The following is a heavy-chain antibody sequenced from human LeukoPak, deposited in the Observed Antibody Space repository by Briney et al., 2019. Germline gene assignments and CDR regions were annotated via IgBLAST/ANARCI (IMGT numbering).Heavy chain of an antibody. Sequence: SGTLSLTCAVSGGSISSNNWWSWVRQPPGKGLEWIREIFHSGSTNYNPSLKSRVTMSLDTSKNQFSLKLSSVTAADTAIYYCGGSRDGYIDYWGQGTLVTVSS. V-gene: IGHV4-4*02. CDR1: GGSISSNNW. J-gene: IGHJ4*02. CDR2: IFHSGST. CDR3: GGSRDGYIDY. D-gene: IGHD5-24*01.